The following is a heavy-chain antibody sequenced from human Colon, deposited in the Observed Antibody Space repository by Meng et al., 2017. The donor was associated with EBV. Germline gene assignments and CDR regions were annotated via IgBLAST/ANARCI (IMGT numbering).Heavy chain of an antibody. Sequence: VQLQASGPGLVKPSGTLSLPCAVSGTSITSSNWWSWVRQPPGKGLEWIGEIYYGGSTNYNPSLKSRVTISLDESKNQFSLRLASMTAADTAVYYCASLYGDFAFWGQGTLVTVSS. CDR3: ASLYGDFAF. J-gene: IGHJ4*02. D-gene: IGHD4-17*01. CDR1: GTSITSSNW. CDR2: IYYGGST. V-gene: IGHV4-4*02.